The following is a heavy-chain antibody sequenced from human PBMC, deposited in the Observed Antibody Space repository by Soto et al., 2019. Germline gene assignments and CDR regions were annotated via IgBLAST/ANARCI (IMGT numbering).Heavy chain of an antibody. CDR1: GGTFSTYC. D-gene: IGHD3-3*01. CDR3: AKDILEWFFGSGDYYYYGMDV. J-gene: IGHJ6*02. V-gene: IGHV1-69*12. Sequence: QVQLVQSGAEVKKPGSSVKVSCKASGGTFSTYCISWVRQAPGQGLEWMGGIIPMLGKTNYAQKFQGRVTITADESTSTPYMDLSSLRSDDTAVYYCAKDILEWFFGSGDYYYYGMDVWGQGTTVTVSS. CDR2: IIPMLGKT.